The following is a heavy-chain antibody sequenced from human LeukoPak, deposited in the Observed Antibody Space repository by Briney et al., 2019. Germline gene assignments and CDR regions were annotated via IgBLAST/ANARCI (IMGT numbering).Heavy chain of an antibody. CDR3: ARDDTAMDPWDY. V-gene: IGHV1-46*01. CDR2: INPSGGST. D-gene: IGHD5-18*01. Sequence: ASVKVSCKASGYTFTSYYMHWVRQAPGQGLEWMGIINPSGGSTSYAQKLQGRVTMTRDTSTSTVYMELSSLRSEDTAVYYCARDDTAMDPWDYWGQGTLVTVSS. CDR1: GYTFTSYY. J-gene: IGHJ4*02.